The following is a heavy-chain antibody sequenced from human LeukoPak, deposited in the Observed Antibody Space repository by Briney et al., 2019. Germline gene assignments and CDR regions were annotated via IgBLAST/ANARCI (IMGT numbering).Heavy chain of an antibody. Sequence: GESLKISCKGSGYSFTRYWIGWVRQMPGKGLEWIGIIYPGDSDTRYSPSFHGQVTISAAKSISTAYLQWSSLKASDTAMYYCAKILAFCGGDCYSGFDYWGQGTLVTVSS. CDR2: IYPGDSDT. J-gene: IGHJ4*02. CDR1: GYSFTRYW. CDR3: AKILAFCGGDCYSGFDY. D-gene: IGHD2-21*02. V-gene: IGHV5-51*01.